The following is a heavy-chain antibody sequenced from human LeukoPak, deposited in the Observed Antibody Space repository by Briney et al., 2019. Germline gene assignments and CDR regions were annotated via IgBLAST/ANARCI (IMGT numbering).Heavy chain of an antibody. CDR1: GFTFSSYA. CDR3: ARDIEPYSSSWLWAFDI. J-gene: IGHJ3*02. CDR2: IKQDGSEK. D-gene: IGHD6-13*01. V-gene: IGHV3-7*01. Sequence: GGSLRLSCAASGFTFSSYAMSWVRQAPGKGLEWVANIKQDGSEKYYVDSVKGRFTISRDNAKNSLYLQMNSLRAEDTAVYYCARDIEPYSSSWLWAFDIWGQGTMVTVSS.